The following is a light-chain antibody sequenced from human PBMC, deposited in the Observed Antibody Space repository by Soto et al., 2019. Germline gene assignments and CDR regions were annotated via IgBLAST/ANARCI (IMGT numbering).Light chain of an antibody. J-gene: IGLJ1*01. CDR2: DVS. V-gene: IGLV2-14*01. CDR3: SSYISSSTLV. Sequence: QSALTQPASVSGSPGQSITISCTGTSSDVCGYNYVSWYQQHPGKVPKLIIYDVSNRPSGVSNRFSGSKSGNTASLTISGLQAEDEADYYCSSYISSSTLVFGTGTKLTVL. CDR1: SSDVCGYNY.